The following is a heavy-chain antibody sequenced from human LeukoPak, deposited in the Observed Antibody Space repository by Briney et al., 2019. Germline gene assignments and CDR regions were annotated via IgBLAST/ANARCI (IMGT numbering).Heavy chain of an antibody. CDR2: IRNDGGTT. D-gene: IGHD3-10*01. J-gene: IGHJ4*02. Sequence: PGGSLRLSCAASGFTFSTYPMHWVRQAPGEGLEYVSAIRNDGGTTFYTDSVKGRFTISRDNSKNTLYLQMGSLRVEDTAVYFCARKSAGGHSGAYDYWGQGTLATVSS. V-gene: IGHV3-64*02. CDR3: ARKSAGGHSGAYDY. CDR1: GFTFSTYP.